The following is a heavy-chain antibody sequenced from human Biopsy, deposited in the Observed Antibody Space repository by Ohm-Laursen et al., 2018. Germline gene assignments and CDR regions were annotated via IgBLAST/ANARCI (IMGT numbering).Heavy chain of an antibody. CDR3: ARNTGWYGDLYYFDY. D-gene: IGHD6-19*01. J-gene: IGHJ4*02. Sequence: ASVKVSCNVSGYPFITYGISWVRQAPGQGLEWMGMINPSGSTTSYPQIFQGRVTMTRDTSKSTVYMELSSLRSADTAVYFCARNTGWYGDLYYFDYWGQGTLVTVSS. CDR2: INPSGSTT. V-gene: IGHV1-46*01. CDR1: GYPFITYG.